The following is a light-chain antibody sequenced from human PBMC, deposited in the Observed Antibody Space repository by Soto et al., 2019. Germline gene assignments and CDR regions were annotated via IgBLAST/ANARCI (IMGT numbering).Light chain of an antibody. CDR3: QQSYNTPYT. CDR1: QSITSY. V-gene: IGKV1-39*01. Sequence: DIQMTQSPSSLSASVGDRVTITCRASQSITSYLNWYQQKPGKAPKLLIYAASRSQSGVPSRFSGSGSGTGFTLTISSLQPEDFATYYCQQSYNTPYTFGQGTKLEIK. J-gene: IGKJ2*01. CDR2: AAS.